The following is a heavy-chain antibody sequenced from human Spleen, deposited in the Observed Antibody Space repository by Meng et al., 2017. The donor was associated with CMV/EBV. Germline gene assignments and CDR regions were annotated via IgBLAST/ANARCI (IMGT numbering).Heavy chain of an antibody. J-gene: IGHJ4*02. CDR3: ARGPRRTGVGVYFDY. CDR1: GYTFTGYY. V-gene: IGHV1-2*02. CDR2: INPNSGGT. D-gene: IGHD3/OR15-3a*01. Sequence: ASVKVSCKASGYTFTGYYMHWVRQAPGQGLEWMGWINPNSGGTNYAQKFQGRVTMTRDTSTSTVYMELSSLRSDDTAVYYCARGPRRTGVGVYFDYWGQGTLVTVSS.